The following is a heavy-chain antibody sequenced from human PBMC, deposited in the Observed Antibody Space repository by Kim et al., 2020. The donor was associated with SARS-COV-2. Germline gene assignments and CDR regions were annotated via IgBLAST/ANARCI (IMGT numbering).Heavy chain of an antibody. CDR1: GFTVSSNY. Sequence: GGSLRLSCAASGFTVSSNYMSWVRQAPGKGLEWVSVIYSGGSTYYTDSVKGRFTISRDNSKNTLYLQMNSLRAEDTAVYYCARARHYYGSGSYLGMDVWGQGTTVTVSS. CDR2: IYSGGST. D-gene: IGHD3-10*01. V-gene: IGHV3-53*01. CDR3: ARARHYYGSGSYLGMDV. J-gene: IGHJ6*02.